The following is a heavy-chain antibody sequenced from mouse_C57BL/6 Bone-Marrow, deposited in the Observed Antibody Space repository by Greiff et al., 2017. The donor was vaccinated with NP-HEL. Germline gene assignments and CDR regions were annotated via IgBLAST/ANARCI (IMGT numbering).Heavy chain of an antibody. CDR1: GFTFSDAW. CDR2: IRNKANNHAT. D-gene: IGHD1-1*01. CDR3: TRLLITTVVAGDY. Sequence: EVKLVESGGGLVQPGGSMKLSCAASGFTFSDAWMDWVRQSPEKGLEWVAEIRNKANNHATYYAESVNGRFTISRDDSKSSVYLQMNSLRAEDTGIYYCTRLLITTVVAGDYWGQGTTLTVSS. V-gene: IGHV6-6*01. J-gene: IGHJ2*01.